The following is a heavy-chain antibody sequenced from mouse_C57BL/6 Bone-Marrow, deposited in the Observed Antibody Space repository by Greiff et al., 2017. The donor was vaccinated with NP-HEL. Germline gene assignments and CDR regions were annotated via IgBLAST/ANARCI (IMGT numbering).Heavy chain of an antibody. CDR3: ARVTTFHAMDY. D-gene: IGHD2-3*01. CDR1: GYTFTSYW. Sequence: VQLQQSGAELVKPGASVKLSCKASGYTFTSYWMHWVKQRPGQGLEWIGMIHPNSGSTNYNEKFKSKATLTVDKSSSTAYMQLSSLTSEDSAVYYCARVTTFHAMDYWGQGTSVTVSS. J-gene: IGHJ4*01. CDR2: IHPNSGST. V-gene: IGHV1-64*01.